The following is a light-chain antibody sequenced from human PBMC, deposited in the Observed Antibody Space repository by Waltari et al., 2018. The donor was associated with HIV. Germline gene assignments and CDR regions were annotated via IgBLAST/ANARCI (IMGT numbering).Light chain of an antibody. CDR3: CSYAGSSYV. Sequence: QSALTQPRSVSGSPGQSVTISCPGTSSDVGGYKYVSWYQQHPGKAPKLMIYDVTKRPSGVPDRFSGSKSGNTASLTISGLQAEDEADYYCCSYAGSSYVFGTGTKVTVL. J-gene: IGLJ1*01. CDR2: DVT. CDR1: SSDVGGYKY. V-gene: IGLV2-11*01.